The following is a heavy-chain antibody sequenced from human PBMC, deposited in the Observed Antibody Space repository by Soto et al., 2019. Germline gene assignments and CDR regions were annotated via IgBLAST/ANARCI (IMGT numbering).Heavy chain of an antibody. Sequence: QVQLVQSGAEEKKPGSSVKVSCKASGGTFSSDTISRVRQAPGQGLEWMGRIVPLVGRVKYAQKFQGRVTITADKSTSTAYMELSSLRSEDTAVYYCARGWDESSGYYYGYWGQGTLVTVSS. CDR2: IVPLVGRV. V-gene: IGHV1-69*08. CDR1: GGTFSSDT. D-gene: IGHD3-22*01. J-gene: IGHJ4*02. CDR3: ARGWDESSGYYYGY.